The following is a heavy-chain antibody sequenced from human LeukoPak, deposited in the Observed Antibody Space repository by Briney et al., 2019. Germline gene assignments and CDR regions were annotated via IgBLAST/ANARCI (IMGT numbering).Heavy chain of an antibody. CDR2: ISGSGGST. V-gene: IGHV3-23*01. Sequence: GGSLRLSCAASGFTFSSYAMSWVCQAPGKGLEWVSAISGSGGSTYYADSVKGRFTISRDNSKNTLYLQMNSLRAEDTAVYYCAKALWFGELFFDYWGQGTLVTVSS. D-gene: IGHD3-10*01. CDR1: GFTFSSYA. CDR3: AKALWFGELFFDY. J-gene: IGHJ4*02.